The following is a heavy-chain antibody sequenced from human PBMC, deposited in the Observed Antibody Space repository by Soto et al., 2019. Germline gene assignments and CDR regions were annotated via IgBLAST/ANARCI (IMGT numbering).Heavy chain of an antibody. Sequence: EVQLVESGGGLVQPGGSLRLSCAASGFNFGLYEMNWVRQAPGKGLEWLSYINSRSSIIHYADSVKGRFTISRDNAKNSLYLQMNSLRAEDTAVYYCAREGLSYGEYWGQGTLVTVSS. D-gene: IGHD5-18*01. CDR2: INSRSSII. CDR1: GFNFGLYE. CDR3: AREGLSYGEY. V-gene: IGHV3-48*03. J-gene: IGHJ4*02.